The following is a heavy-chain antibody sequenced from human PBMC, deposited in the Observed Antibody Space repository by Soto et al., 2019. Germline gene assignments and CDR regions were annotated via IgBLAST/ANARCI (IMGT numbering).Heavy chain of an antibody. V-gene: IGHV1-69*01. J-gene: IGHJ4*02. CDR2: ILPIFGTA. Sequence: QVQLVQSGAEVKKPGSSVKVSCKAAGGPSNNFAISWVRQAPGQGLEWMGGILPIFGTANYAEKFQGRVKVTADESTRTAYMDLSSLRSEATAVYYCAKLQGSGTYYDDDFWGQGTLVTVSS. D-gene: IGHD3-10*01. CDR1: GGPSNNFA. CDR3: AKLQGSGTYYDDDF.